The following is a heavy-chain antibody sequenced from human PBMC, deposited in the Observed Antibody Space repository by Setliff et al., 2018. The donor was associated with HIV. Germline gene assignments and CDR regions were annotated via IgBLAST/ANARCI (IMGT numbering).Heavy chain of an antibody. J-gene: IGHJ3*02. CDR2: IFYSGRA. D-gene: IGHD3-10*01. V-gene: IGHV4-39*07. CDR3: ATADTYGSGTSLPFDCFDI. Sequence: ASETLSLTCTVSDVSIRSSDYYWGWIRQPPGKGLEWIGSIFYSGRAFYNPSLKSRVTISVNTSKNQFSLKLNSVTDADTALYYCATADTYGSGTSLPFDCFDIWGLGTKVTVSS. CDR1: DVSIRSSDYY.